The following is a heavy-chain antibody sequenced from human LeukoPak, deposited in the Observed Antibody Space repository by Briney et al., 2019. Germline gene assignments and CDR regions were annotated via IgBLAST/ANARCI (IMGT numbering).Heavy chain of an antibody. V-gene: IGHV1-46*01. CDR2: INPSGGST. D-gene: IGHD6-13*01. J-gene: IGHJ4*02. CDR1: GYTFTSYY. CDR3: ARVPTGYSSSWYDYYFDY. Sequence: ASAKVSCKASGYTFTSYYMHWVRQAPGQGLEWMGIINPSGGSTSYAQKFQGRVTMTRDTSTSTVYMELSSLRSEDTAVYYCARVPTGYSSSWYDYYFDYWGQGTLVTVSS.